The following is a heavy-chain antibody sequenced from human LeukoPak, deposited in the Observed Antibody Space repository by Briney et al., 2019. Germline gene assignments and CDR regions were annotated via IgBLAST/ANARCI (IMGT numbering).Heavy chain of an antibody. CDR1: HVSISTYY. V-gene: IGHV4-59*01. J-gene: IGHJ5*02. CDR2: IHYSGST. D-gene: IGHD3-10*01. CDR3: ARDIYGSGHGWFDT. Sequence: SETLSLTCTVSHVSISTYYWSWIRQPPGKGLEWMGYIHYSGSTNYNPSLKSRVTISVDTSKRQLSLMLRSVTAADTAVYYCARDIYGSGHGWFDTWGQGRLVAVSS.